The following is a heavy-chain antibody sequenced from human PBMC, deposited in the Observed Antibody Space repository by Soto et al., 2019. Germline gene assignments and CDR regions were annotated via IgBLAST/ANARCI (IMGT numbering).Heavy chain of an antibody. CDR3: ARTYYYGSGSLYYFDY. D-gene: IGHD3-10*01. V-gene: IGHV4-59*01. CDR2: IYYSGST. Sequence: SETLSLTCTVSGGSISSYYWSWIRQPPGKGLEWIGYIYYSGSTNHNPSLKSRVTISVDTSKNQFSLKLSSVTAADTAVYYCARTYYYGSGSLYYFDYWGQGTLVT. CDR1: GGSISSYY. J-gene: IGHJ4*02.